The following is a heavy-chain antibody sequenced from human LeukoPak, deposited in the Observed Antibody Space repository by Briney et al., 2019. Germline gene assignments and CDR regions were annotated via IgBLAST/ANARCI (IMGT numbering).Heavy chain of an antibody. Sequence: GASVKVSCKASGYTFTSYYMHWVRQAPGQGLEWMGIINPSGGSTSYAQKFQGRVTMTRDMSTSTAYMELSSLRSEDTAVYYCARVPQGYLDWFDPWGQGTLVTVSS. V-gene: IGHV1-46*01. CDR3: ARVPQGYLDWFDP. CDR2: INPSGGST. J-gene: IGHJ5*02. CDR1: GYTFTSYY. D-gene: IGHD3-22*01.